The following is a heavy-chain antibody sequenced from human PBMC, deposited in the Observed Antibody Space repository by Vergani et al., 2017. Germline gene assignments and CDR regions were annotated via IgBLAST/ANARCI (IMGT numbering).Heavy chain of an antibody. CDR3: ASTYYDILTGLAYDYYGMDV. D-gene: IGHD3-9*01. Sequence: QVQLVQSGAEVKKPGSSVKVSCKASGGTFSSYAISWVRQAPGQGLEWMGGIIPIFGTANYAQKFQGRVTITADESTSTAYMELSSLRSEDTAVYYCASTYYDILTGLAYDYYGMDVWGQGTTVTVSS. CDR2: IIPIFGTA. J-gene: IGHJ6*02. V-gene: IGHV1-69*01. CDR1: GGTFSSYA.